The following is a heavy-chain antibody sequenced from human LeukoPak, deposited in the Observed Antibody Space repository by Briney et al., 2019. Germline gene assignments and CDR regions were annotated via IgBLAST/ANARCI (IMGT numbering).Heavy chain of an antibody. CDR3: ARDGVVVPAEGMDV. J-gene: IGHJ6*02. CDR1: GYTFTGYY. D-gene: IGHD2-2*01. Sequence: ASVTVSCKASGYTFTGYYMHWVRQAPGQGLEWMGLINPNSGGTNYAQKFQGRVTMTRDTSISTAYMELSRLRSDDTAVYYCARDGVVVPAEGMDVWGQGTTVTVSS. V-gene: IGHV1-2*02. CDR2: INPNSGGT.